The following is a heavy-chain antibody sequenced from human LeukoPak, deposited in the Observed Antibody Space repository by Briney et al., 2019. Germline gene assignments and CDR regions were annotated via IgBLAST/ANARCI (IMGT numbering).Heavy chain of an antibody. D-gene: IGHD3-22*01. J-gene: IGHJ1*01. CDR1: GFTFGSYG. V-gene: IGHV3-23*01. CDR3: AIMHGYYDGSGYWVQ. CDR2: ITPNADRA. Sequence: GGSLRLSCAASGFTFGSYGMSWVRQAPGKGLEWGSFITPNADRASYADSVKGRFTISRDNPRNTLYMQMNSLRDEDTAVYYCAIMHGYYDGSGYWVQWGQGTLVTVSS.